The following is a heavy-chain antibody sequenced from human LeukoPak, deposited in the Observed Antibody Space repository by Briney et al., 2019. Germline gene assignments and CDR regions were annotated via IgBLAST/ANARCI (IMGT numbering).Heavy chain of an antibody. V-gene: IGHV1-46*01. CDR3: ARSGYHSKGPSDY. CDR1: GYAFTAYY. D-gene: IGHD5-18*01. Sequence: GASVKVSCKASGYAFTAYYIHWVRQAPGQGLEWMGIINPSGGSPSYAQKFQDIVTLTRDTSTSTVYMALSSLRSDDTAVYYCARSGYHSKGPSDYWGLGTLVTVSS. J-gene: IGHJ4*02. CDR2: INPSGGSP.